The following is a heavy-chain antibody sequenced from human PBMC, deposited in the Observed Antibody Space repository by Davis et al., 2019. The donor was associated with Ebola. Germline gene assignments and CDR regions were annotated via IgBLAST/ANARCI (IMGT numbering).Heavy chain of an antibody. J-gene: IGHJ3*02. Sequence: AASVKVSCKASGYTFTNYYMHWVRQAPGQGLEWMGWISAYNGNTNYAQKVQGRATMTTDTSTGTAYLDLRSLRSDDTAVYFCARTSIVGTTTTASDIWGQGTLVTVSS. D-gene: IGHD1-26*01. CDR2: ISAYNGNT. CDR1: GYTFTNYY. CDR3: ARTSIVGTTTTASDI. V-gene: IGHV1-18*04.